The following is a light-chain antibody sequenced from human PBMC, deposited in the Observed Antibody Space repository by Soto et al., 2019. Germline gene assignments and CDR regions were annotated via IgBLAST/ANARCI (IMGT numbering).Light chain of an antibody. CDR3: QQYTDWPTT. CDR2: GAS. J-gene: IGKJ1*01. Sequence: EIVMTQSPATLSVSPGERVTLSCRASQSISTTVAWYQQKPGQAPRLLIYGASTRATGIPVRFTGSGFGTEFTLIISNLQSEDLAVYYCQQYTDWPTTFGQGTKVEI. CDR1: QSISTT. V-gene: IGKV3-15*01.